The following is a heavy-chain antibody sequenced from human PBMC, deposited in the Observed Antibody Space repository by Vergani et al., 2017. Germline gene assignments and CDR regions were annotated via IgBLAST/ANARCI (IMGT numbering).Heavy chain of an antibody. V-gene: IGHV3-9*01. CDR1: GFTFDDYA. CDR3: AKVASLRSYYYYYYMDV. Sequence: EVQLVESGGGLVQPGRSLRLSCAASGFTFDDYAMHWVRQAPGKGLEWVSGISWNSGRIGYADPVKGRFTISRDNAKNSLYLQMNSLRAEDTALYYCAKVASLRSYYYYYYMDVWGKGTTVTVSS. D-gene: IGHD2-21*01. J-gene: IGHJ6*03. CDR2: ISWNSGRI.